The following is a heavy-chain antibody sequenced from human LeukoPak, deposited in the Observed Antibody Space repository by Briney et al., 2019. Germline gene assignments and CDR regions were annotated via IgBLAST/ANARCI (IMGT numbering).Heavy chain of an antibody. D-gene: IGHD6-6*01. J-gene: IGHJ4*02. Sequence: GASVKVSCKASGYTFTSYDINWVRQATGQGLEWMGWMNPNSGNTGYAQKFQGRVTMTRNTSISTAYMELSSLRPEDTAVYYCARPRRGSIAARGTFDYWGQGTLVTVSS. CDR3: ARPRRGSIAARGTFDY. CDR1: GYTFTSYD. CDR2: MNPNSGNT. V-gene: IGHV1-8*01.